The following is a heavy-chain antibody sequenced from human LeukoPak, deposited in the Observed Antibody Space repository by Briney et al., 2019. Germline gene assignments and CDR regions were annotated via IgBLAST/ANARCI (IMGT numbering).Heavy chain of an antibody. J-gene: IGHJ6*04. CDR3: TIDPGSYDSMGHYYYGLDV. V-gene: IGHV3-49*04. Sequence: GGSLRLSCTASGFTFGDYAMGWVRQAPGQGLEWVAFIRTKVYGAATEYAASVRGRITVSRDDSKGIAYLQMNGLKSEDTAVYYCTIDPGSYDSMGHYYYGLDVWGKGTPVTVSS. CDR2: IRTKVYGAAT. CDR1: GFTFGDYA. D-gene: IGHD3-10*01.